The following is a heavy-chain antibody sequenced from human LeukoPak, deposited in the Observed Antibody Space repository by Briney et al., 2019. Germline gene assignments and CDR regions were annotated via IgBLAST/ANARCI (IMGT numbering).Heavy chain of an antibody. CDR2: IRQDGSDR. D-gene: IGHD1-1*01. CDR1: GFTSSSTW. Sequence: GGSLRLSCAASGFTSSSTWMSWVRQSPGKGLEWVANIRQDGSDRYYIDSVRGRFTISRDNAKNSLSLQMNSLRVEDTAVYYCAKDGRNDPPDPRGQGTLVTVSS. J-gene: IGHJ5*02. V-gene: IGHV3-7*01. CDR3: AKDGRNDPPDP.